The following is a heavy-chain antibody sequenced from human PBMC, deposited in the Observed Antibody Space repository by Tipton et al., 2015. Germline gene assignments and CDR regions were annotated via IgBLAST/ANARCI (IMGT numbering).Heavy chain of an antibody. J-gene: IGHJ4*02. D-gene: IGHD3-9*01. Sequence: TLSLTCTVSDGSMTGYYWNWVRQSPGKGLEWIGYIRNRLYTFYNPSLESRVTISVDTSKSQFSLRLASVTAADTAVYYCACQDYDSLTRDYQTVDYWGQGTLVTVSS. CDR2: IRNRLYT. V-gene: IGHV4-59*01. CDR1: DGSMTGYY. CDR3: ACQDYDSLTRDYQTVDY.